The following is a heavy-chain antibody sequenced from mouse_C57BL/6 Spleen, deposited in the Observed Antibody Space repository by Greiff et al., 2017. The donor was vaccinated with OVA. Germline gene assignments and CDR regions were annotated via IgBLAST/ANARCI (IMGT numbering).Heavy chain of an antibody. V-gene: IGHV1-82*01. J-gene: IGHJ2*01. CDR3: ARFKGYYFDY. CDR1: GYAFSSSG. CDR2: IYPGDGDT. Sequence: QVQLQQSGPELVKPGASVKISCKASGYAFSSSGMTWVKQRPGKGLEWIGRIYPGDGDTNYNGKFKGKATLTADKSSRTAYMQLSSLTSEDSSVYFCARFKGYYFDYWGQGTTLTVSS.